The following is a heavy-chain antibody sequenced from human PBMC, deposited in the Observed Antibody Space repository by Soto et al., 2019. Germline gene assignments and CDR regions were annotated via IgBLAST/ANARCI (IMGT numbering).Heavy chain of an antibody. V-gene: IGHV3-33*01. D-gene: IGHD1-26*01. Sequence: GGSLRLSCAASGFTFSSYGMHWVRQAPGKGLEWVAVIWYDGSTIYYADSVKGRFTISRDNAKNSLYLQMNSLRAEDTAVYDCASLGWDGAFDIWGQGTMVTVSS. CDR2: IWYDGSTI. J-gene: IGHJ3*02. CDR1: GFTFSSYG. CDR3: ASLGWDGAFDI.